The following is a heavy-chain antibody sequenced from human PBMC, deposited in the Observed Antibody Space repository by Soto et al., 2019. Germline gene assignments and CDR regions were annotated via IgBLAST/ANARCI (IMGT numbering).Heavy chain of an antibody. CDR1: GDSVSSNSVV. Sequence: PSQTLSLTCAISGDSVSSNSVVWSWIRQSPSRGLEWLGRTYYRSKWYNDYATSVKSRITINPDTSKNQFSLQLDSVTPEDTAMYYCARGTAVTGLDYWGQGALVTVSS. V-gene: IGHV6-1*01. D-gene: IGHD6-19*01. CDR2: TYYRSKWYN. J-gene: IGHJ4*02. CDR3: ARGTAVTGLDY.